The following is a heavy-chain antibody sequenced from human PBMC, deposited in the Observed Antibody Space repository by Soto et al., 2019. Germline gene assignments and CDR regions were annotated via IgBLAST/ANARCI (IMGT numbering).Heavy chain of an antibody. CDR3: ASGYCSGVSFRYSRNLGY. D-gene: IGHD2-15*01. CDR2: ISWNRGSI. CDR1: GFTFDDYA. Sequence: EVQLVESGGGLVQPGRSLRLSCAASGFTFDDYAMHWVRQAPGTGLEWVSDISWNRGSIGYADSVKGRFTISRDNAKNALYLQMNSLRAEDTALYYCASGYCSGVSFRYSRNLGYWGQGTLVTVSS. J-gene: IGHJ4*02. V-gene: IGHV3-9*01.